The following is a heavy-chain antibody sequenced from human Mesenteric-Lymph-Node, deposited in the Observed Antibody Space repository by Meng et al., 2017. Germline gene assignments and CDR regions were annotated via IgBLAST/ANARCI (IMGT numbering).Heavy chain of an antibody. Sequence: VRLQESCLGLVKTPPTLSITCTVSGGSVSSVGYYWTWIRQHPGKGLEWFGHIYYSGSTFYNPSLKRRFIISLDTSKNQFSMNLRSVTAADTAVYYCARVSSGWDYFDYWGQGTLVTVSS. CDR1: GGSVSSVGYY. V-gene: IGHV4-31*03. D-gene: IGHD6-19*01. CDR2: IYYSGST. J-gene: IGHJ4*02. CDR3: ARVSSGWDYFDY.